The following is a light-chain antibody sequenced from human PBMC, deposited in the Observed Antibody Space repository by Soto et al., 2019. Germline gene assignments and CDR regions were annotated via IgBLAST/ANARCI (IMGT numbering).Light chain of an antibody. CDR1: QTINNNY. V-gene: IGKV3-20*01. CDR3: QHYGNSPPYT. Sequence: IILTQSPGTLSLSPGERVTLSCKASQTINNNYVAWYQQRPGRAPRLLVYGASARATGIPDRFRGSGAGTDFTLTISRLEPEDFAVYYCQHYGNSPPYTFGQGTNLEIK. J-gene: IGKJ2*01. CDR2: GAS.